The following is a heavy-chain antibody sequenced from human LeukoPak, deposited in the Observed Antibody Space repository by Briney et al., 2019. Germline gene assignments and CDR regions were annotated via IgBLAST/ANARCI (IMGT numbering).Heavy chain of an antibody. CDR2: IIGGGDTT. J-gene: IGHJ4*02. V-gene: IGHV3-23*01. Sequence: GGSLRLSCAASGFTLSSYAMTWVRQAPGKGLEWVSAIIGGGDTTHYADSVKGRFTTSRDNSKNTLNLQMNSLRADDTALYYCAKSRDGYNILDYWGQGTLVTVSS. CDR1: GFTLSSYA. D-gene: IGHD5-24*01. CDR3: AKSRDGYNILDY.